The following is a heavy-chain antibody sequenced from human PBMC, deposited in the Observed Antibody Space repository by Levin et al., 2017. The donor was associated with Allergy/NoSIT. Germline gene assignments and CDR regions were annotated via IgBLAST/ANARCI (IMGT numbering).Heavy chain of an antibody. CDR2: ISYDGSNE. CDR3: ARAAYYYGSGSYYNDY. Sequence: GGSLRLSCAASGFTFSSYAMHWVRQAPGKGLEWVAVISYDGSNEYYADSVKGRFTISRDNSKNTLYLQMNSLRAEDTAVYYCARAAYYYGSGSYYNDYWGQGTLVTVSS. V-gene: IGHV3-30*04. CDR1: GFTFSSYA. D-gene: IGHD3-10*01. J-gene: IGHJ4*02.